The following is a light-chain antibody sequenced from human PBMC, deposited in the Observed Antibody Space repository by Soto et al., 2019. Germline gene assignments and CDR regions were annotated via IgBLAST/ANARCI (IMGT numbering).Light chain of an antibody. Sequence: DIQMTQSPSTLSASVGDRVTITCRASQSISSSLAGYQQKPGKAPKLLIYMASNFQSGVPSRFRGSGSGTEFTLTITRQQPDDLATDYSQQCNSYSRTFGQGTKVQIK. V-gene: IGKV1-5*03. CDR2: MAS. CDR3: QQCNSYSRT. J-gene: IGKJ1*01. CDR1: QSISSS.